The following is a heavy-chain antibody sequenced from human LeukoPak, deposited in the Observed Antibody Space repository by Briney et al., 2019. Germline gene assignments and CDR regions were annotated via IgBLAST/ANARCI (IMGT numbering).Heavy chain of an antibody. D-gene: IGHD2-21*01. J-gene: IGHJ4*02. V-gene: IGHV3-23*01. CDR2: ISGSGGST. Sequence: GGSLRLSCAASGFTFSSYAMSWVRQAPGKGLEWVSAISGSGGSTYYADSVKGRFTISRDNSKNTLYLQMNSLRAEDTAVYYCAKGSHIVVTGALLDYWGQGTLVTVSS. CDR1: GFTFSSYA. CDR3: AKGSHIVVTGALLDY.